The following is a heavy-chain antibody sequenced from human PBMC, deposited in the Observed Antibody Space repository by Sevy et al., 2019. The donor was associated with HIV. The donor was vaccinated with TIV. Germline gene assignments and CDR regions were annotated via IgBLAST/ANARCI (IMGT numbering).Heavy chain of an antibody. CDR3: AGVVCSSTSCYVFRFDP. V-gene: IGHV1-18*04. J-gene: IGHJ5*02. D-gene: IGHD2-2*01. CDR1: GYTFTSYG. Sequence: ASVKVSCKASGYTFTSYGISWVRQAPGQGLEWMGWINAYNGNTNYAQKLQGRVTMTTDTSTRTAYMELRSLRSDDTDVYYCAGVVCSSTSCYVFRFDPWGQGTLVTVSS. CDR2: INAYNGNT.